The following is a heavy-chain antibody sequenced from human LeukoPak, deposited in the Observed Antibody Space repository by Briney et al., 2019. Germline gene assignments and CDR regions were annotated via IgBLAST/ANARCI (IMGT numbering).Heavy chain of an antibody. Sequence: GGSLGLSCAASGFTFSSYEMNWVRQAPGKGLEWVSYISSTSSYIYYADSVKGRFTISRDNAQKSLYLQMNSLRAEDTAVYYCARVGYSSGWYFDYWGQGTLVTVSS. V-gene: IGHV3-21*05. J-gene: IGHJ4*02. CDR1: GFTFSSYE. D-gene: IGHD6-19*01. CDR2: ISSTSSYI. CDR3: ARVGYSSGWYFDY.